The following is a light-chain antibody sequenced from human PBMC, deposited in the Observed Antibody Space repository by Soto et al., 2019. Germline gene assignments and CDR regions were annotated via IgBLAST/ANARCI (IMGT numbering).Light chain of an antibody. J-gene: IGLJ1*01. CDR1: SSDFGAYNY. CDR3: SSYTSSSTLYV. Sequence: HSARTQPASVSGSPGESITISCTGTSSDFGAYNYVSWYQQHPGKAPKLMIYEVSNRPSGVSNRFSGSKSGNTASLTISGLQAEDEADYYCSSYTSSSTLYVFGTGTKVTVL. V-gene: IGLV2-14*01. CDR2: EVS.